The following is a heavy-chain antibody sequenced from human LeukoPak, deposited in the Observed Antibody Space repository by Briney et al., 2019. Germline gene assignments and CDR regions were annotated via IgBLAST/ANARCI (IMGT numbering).Heavy chain of an antibody. J-gene: IGHJ3*02. D-gene: IGHD2-21*02. V-gene: IGHV4-59*13. CDR1: GGSISTCY. CDR3: ARDCGGDSYLGAFDI. CDR2: VYYSGPT. Sequence: SETLSLTCTVSGGSISTCYWTWIRQPPGKGLGWIGNVYYSGPTNYNPSLKSRLTISVDTSKNQFSLKLNSVTAADTAVYFCARDCGGDSYLGAFDIWGRGTMVTVSS.